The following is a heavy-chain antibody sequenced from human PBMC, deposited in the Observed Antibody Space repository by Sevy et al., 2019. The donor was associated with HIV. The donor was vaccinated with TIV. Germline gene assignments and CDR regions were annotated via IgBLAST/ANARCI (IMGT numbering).Heavy chain of an antibody. J-gene: IGHJ6*03. CDR1: GGSISSYY. D-gene: IGHD6-6*01. CDR3: ARERKLVPATVAYYYYYYMDV. CDR2: IYYRGST. V-gene: IGHV4-59*01. Sequence: SESLSLTCTVSGGSISSYYWSWIRQPPGKGLEWIGYIYYRGSTNYNPSLKSRVTIAVDTSKNQFSLKLSSVTAADTAVYYCARERKLVPATVAYYYYYYMDVWGKGTTVTVSS.